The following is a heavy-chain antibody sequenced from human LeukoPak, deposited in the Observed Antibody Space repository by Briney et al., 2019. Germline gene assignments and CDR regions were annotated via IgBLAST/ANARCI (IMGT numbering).Heavy chain of an antibody. CDR3: ARGLQGYCSGGSCYAIHHFDY. V-gene: IGHV4-39*01. CDR2: IYYSGST. J-gene: IGHJ4*02. CDR1: GGSISSSSYY. Sequence: SETLSLTCTVSGGSISSSSYYWGWIRQPPGKGLEWIGSIYYSGSTYYNPSLKSRVTISVDTSKNQFSLKLSSVTAADTAVYYCARGLQGYCSGGSCYAIHHFDYWGQGTLVTVSS. D-gene: IGHD2-15*01.